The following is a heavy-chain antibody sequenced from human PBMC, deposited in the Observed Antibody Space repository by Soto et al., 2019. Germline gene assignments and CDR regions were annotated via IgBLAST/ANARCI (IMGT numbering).Heavy chain of an antibody. CDR3: ARDRWGEDGSGSYSLDY. CDR2: IYYSGST. D-gene: IGHD3-10*01. V-gene: IGHV4-59*01. Sequence: QVQLQESGPGLVKPSETLSLTCTVSGGSISSYYWSWFRQPPGKGLEWIGYIYYSGSTNYNPSLKSRVTISVDTSKNQFSLKLSSVTAADTAVYYCARDRWGEDGSGSYSLDYWGQGTLVTVSS. J-gene: IGHJ4*02. CDR1: GGSISSYY.